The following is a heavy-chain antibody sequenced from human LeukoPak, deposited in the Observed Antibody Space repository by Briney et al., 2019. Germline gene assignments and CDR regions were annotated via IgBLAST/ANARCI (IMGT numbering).Heavy chain of an antibody. D-gene: IGHD2-2*01. CDR2: ISYDGSNK. CDR3: AKDGLIAVVAAAIGYFDL. V-gene: IGHV3-30*18. J-gene: IGHJ2*01. CDR1: GFTFSNYG. Sequence: PGRSLRLSCAASGFTFSNYGMHWVRQAPGKGLEWVAVISYDGSNKYYADSVKGRFTISRDNSKNTLYLQINSLRAEDTAVYYCAKDGLIAVVAAAIGYFDLWGRGTLVTVSS.